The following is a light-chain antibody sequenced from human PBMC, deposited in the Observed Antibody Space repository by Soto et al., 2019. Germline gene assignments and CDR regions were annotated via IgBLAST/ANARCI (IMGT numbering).Light chain of an antibody. CDR2: DSS. CDR3: QQHYSSPCT. V-gene: IGKV3-20*01. J-gene: IGKJ1*01. CDR1: QTVSNSY. Sequence: EIVLTQSPGSLSLSLGDRATLSCRASQTVSNSYLAWYQQKPGQAPRLLIYDSSSRATGIPARFSGSGSGTDFTLTINRLEPEDFVIYYCQQHYSSPCTFGQGTKVDIK.